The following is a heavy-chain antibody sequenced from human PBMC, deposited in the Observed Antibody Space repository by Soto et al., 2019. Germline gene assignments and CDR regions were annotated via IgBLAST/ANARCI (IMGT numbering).Heavy chain of an antibody. J-gene: IGHJ3*02. V-gene: IGHV3-23*01. Sequence: GGSLRLSCVASGFPFSSYAMSWARQTPGKGLEWVSGISGSGGRTYYADSVKGRFTISRDNSNNTLSLQMHILRVEDTAVYFCAKGGYYSLFDIWGQGTMVTVSS. D-gene: IGHD3-16*01. CDR2: ISGSGGRT. CDR3: AKGGYYSLFDI. CDR1: GFPFSSYA.